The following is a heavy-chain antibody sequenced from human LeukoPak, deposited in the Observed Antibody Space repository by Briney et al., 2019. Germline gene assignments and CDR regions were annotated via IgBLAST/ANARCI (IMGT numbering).Heavy chain of an antibody. CDR1: GASISSSTYY. V-gene: IGHV4-61*05. CDR3: ARSIIGARSKFDY. D-gene: IGHD3-3*01. CDR2: ISYSGST. Sequence: SETLSLTCTVSGASISSSTYYWGWIRQPPGKGLEWIGYISYSGSTNYNPSLKSRVTISLDTSKNQFALKLSSVTAADTAVYYCARSIIGARSKFDYWGQGTLVTVSS. J-gene: IGHJ4*02.